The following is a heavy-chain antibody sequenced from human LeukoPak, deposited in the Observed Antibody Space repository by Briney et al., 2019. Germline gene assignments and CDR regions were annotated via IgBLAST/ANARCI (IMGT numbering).Heavy chain of an antibody. J-gene: IGHJ5*02. V-gene: IGHV4-34*01. Sequence: SETLSLTCAVYGGSFSGYYWSWIRQPPGKGPEWIGEINHSGSTNYNPSLKSRVTISVDTSKNQFSLKLSSVTAADTAVYYCARSYDSSGYYYACLDPWGQGTLVTVSS. D-gene: IGHD3-22*01. CDR2: INHSGST. CDR3: ARSYDSSGYYYACLDP. CDR1: GGSFSGYY.